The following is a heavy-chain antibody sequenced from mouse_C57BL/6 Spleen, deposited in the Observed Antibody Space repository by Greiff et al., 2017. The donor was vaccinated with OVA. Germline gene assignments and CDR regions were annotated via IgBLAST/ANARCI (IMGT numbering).Heavy chain of an antibody. CDR2: IWRGGST. D-gene: IGHD2-4*01. Sequence: VQLQQSGPGLVQPSQSLSITCTVSGFSLTSYGVHWVRQSPGKGLEWLGVIWRGGSTDYNADFMSRLSIITDNSQSQLFFKMISLQADDTAIYYCAIYYYDGYFDDWGTGTTVTVSS. CDR3: AIYYYDGYFDD. J-gene: IGHJ1*03. V-gene: IGHV2-5*01. CDR1: GFSLTSYG.